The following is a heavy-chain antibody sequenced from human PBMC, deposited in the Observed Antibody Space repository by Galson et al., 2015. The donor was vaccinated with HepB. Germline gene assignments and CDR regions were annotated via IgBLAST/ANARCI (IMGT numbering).Heavy chain of an antibody. V-gene: IGHV1-46*01. J-gene: IGHJ4*02. CDR2: INPSGGST. CDR3: ARDEGTGSYMGTFDY. D-gene: IGHD3-10*01. CDR1: GYTFTSYY. Sequence: SVKVSCKASGYTFTSYYMHWVRQAPGQGLEWMGIINPSGGSTSYAQKFQGRVTMTRDTSTSTVYMELSSLRSEDTAVYYCARDEGTGSYMGTFDYWGQGTLVTVSS.